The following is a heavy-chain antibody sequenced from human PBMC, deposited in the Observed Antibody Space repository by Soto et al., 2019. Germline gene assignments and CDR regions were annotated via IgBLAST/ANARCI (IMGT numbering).Heavy chain of an antibody. J-gene: IGHJ5*02. Sequence: SETLSLTCTVSGGSISSSSYYWGWIRQPPGKGLEWIGSIYYSGSTYYNPSLKSRVTISVDTSKNQFSLKLSSGTAADTAVYYCARALYEGWFDPWGQGTLVTVSS. V-gene: IGHV4-39*01. CDR1: GGSISSSSYY. CDR3: ARALYEGWFDP. CDR2: IYYSGST. D-gene: IGHD3-16*01.